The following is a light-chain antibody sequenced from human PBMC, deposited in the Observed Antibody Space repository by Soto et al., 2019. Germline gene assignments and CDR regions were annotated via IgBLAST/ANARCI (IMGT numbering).Light chain of an antibody. V-gene: IGKV1-5*01. J-gene: IGKJ1*01. CDR1: QSITNN. CDR3: QQYGGFSRT. Sequence: DIQMTQSPSTLPASVGDRVTITCRASQSITNNLNWYQQKPGSAPKLLIYRVSNLQSGVPPRFSGSGSGTEFTLTISSLQPDDFATYYCQQYGGFSRTFGQGTKVDIK. CDR2: RVS.